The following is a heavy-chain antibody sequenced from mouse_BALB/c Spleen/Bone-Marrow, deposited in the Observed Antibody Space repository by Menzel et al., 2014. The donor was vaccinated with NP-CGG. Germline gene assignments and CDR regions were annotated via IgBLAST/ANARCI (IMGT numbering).Heavy chain of an antibody. V-gene: IGHV1-15*01. CDR3: TRLDSSGYGAY. Sequence: QVQLQQSGAELVRPGASVTLSCKASGYTFTDYEMHWLKQTPVHGLEWIGAIDPGTGGTAYNQKFKGRATLTTDKSSSTAYMELRSLTPEDSAVYYCTRLDSSGYGAYWGQGTLVTVSA. CDR1: GYTFTDYE. D-gene: IGHD3-2*01. CDR2: IDPGTGGT. J-gene: IGHJ3*01.